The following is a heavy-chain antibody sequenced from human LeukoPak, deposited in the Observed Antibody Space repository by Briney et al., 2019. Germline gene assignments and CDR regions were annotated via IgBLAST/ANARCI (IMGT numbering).Heavy chain of an antibody. V-gene: IGHV3-30*03. D-gene: IGHD2-2*01. CDR3: ARDLKGIVVVPGAPFDY. CDR1: GFTFSSCG. Sequence: QPGRSLRLSCAASGFTFSSCGMQWVRQAPGKGLEWVAVISYDGSDKYYADSVKGRFTISRDNSKNTLYLQMNSLRAEDTAVYYCARDLKGIVVVPGAPFDYWGQGTLVAVSS. CDR2: ISYDGSDK. J-gene: IGHJ4*02.